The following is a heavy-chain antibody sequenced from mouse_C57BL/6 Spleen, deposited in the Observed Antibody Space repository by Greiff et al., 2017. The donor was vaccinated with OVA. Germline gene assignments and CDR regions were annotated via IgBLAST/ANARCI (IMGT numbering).Heavy chain of an antibody. CDR2: IHPSDSDT. CDR1: GYTFTSYW. J-gene: IGHJ4*01. V-gene: IGHV1-74*01. D-gene: IGHD2-2*01. Sequence: QVQLQQPGAELVKPGASVKVSCKASGYTFTSYWMHWVKQRPGQGLEWIGRIHPSDSDTNYNQKFKGKATLTVDKSSSTAYMQLSSLTSEDSAVYDCAASIYYAYGELGRGAMDYWGQGTSVTVSS. CDR3: AASIYYAYGELGRGAMDY.